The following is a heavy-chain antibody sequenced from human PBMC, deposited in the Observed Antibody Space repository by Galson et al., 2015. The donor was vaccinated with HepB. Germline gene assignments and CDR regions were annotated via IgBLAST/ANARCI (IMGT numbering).Heavy chain of an antibody. D-gene: IGHD3-22*01. CDR3: ARRGYYDGCDYYNFDY. CDR2: IYVGDADT. V-gene: IGHV5-51*03. J-gene: IGHJ4*02. Sequence: QSGAEVKKTGESLKISCEGSGYSFASSWIGWVRQMPGKGLEWMGIIYVGDADTRYSPSFQGQVTISADKSINTAFLQWSSLKASDSAMYYCARRGYYDGCDYYNFDYWGQGTLVTVSS. CDR1: GYSFASSW.